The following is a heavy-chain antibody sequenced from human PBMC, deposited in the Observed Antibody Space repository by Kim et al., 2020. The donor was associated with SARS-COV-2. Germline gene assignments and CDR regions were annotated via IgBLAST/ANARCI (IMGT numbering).Heavy chain of an antibody. D-gene: IGHD3-10*01. CDR1: GFTFSIYE. J-gene: IGHJ6*02. V-gene: IGHV3-48*03. Sequence: GGSLRLSCAASGFTFSIYEMNWVRQAPGKGLEWVSYISSSGSTIYYADSVKGRFTISRDNAKNSLYLQMNSLRAEDTAVYYCARDLLWYYYGSGSYYGMDVWGQGPTVTVSS. CDR3: ARDLLWYYYGSGSYYGMDV. CDR2: ISSSGSTI.